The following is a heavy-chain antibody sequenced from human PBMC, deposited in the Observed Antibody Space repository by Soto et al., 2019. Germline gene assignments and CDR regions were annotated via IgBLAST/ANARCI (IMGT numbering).Heavy chain of an antibody. CDR3: ARGLDFLVTAGNWFDS. CDR2: TYYRSKWYN. D-gene: IGHD2-21*02. J-gene: IGHJ5*01. CDR1: GDSVSSNSAA. V-gene: IGHV6-1*01. Sequence: SQTLSLTCAISGDSVSSNSAAWNWIRQSPSRGLEWLGRTYYRSKWYNDYAVSVKSRITINPDTSKNQFSLQLNSVTPEDTAVYYCARGLDFLVTAGNWFDSRGQGTLITVSS.